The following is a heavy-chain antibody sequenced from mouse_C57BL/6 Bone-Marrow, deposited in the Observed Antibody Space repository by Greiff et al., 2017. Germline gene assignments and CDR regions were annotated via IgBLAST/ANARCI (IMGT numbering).Heavy chain of an antibody. CDR2: ISDGGSYT. CDR1: GFTFSSYA. CDR3: ARGSSYGYFDV. Sequence: EVKLVESGGGLVKPGGSLKLSCAASGFTFSSYAMSWVRQTPEKRLEWVATISDGGSYTYYPDNVKGRVTISRNNAKNNLYLQMSHLKSEDTAMYYCARGSSYGYFDVWGTGTTVTVSS. D-gene: IGHD1-1*01. V-gene: IGHV5-4*03. J-gene: IGHJ1*03.